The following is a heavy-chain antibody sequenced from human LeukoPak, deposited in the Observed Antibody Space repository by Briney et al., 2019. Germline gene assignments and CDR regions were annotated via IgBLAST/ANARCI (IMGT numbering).Heavy chain of an antibody. D-gene: IGHD3-22*01. CDR3: AKVAYYYDSSGYFDY. CDR1: GFTFDDYA. CDR2: ISWNSGSI. V-gene: IGHV3-9*01. Sequence: GRSLRLSCAASGFTFDDYAMHWVRQAPGKGLGWVSGISWNSGSIGYADSVKGRFTISRDNAKNSLYLQMNSLRAEDTALYYCAKVAYYYDSSGYFDYWGQGTLVTVSS. J-gene: IGHJ4*02.